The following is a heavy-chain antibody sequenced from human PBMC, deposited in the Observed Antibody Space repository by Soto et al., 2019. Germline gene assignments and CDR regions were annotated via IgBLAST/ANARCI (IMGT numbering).Heavy chain of an antibody. CDR3: ARAEYSSGWYDY. Sequence: GGSLRLSCAASGFTFSSYSMNWVRQAPGKGLEWVSSISSSSSYIYYADSVKGRFTISRDNAKNSLYLQMNSLRAEDAAVYYWARAEYSSGWYDYWGQGTLVTVSS. CDR1: GFTFSSYS. CDR2: ISSSSSYI. V-gene: IGHV3-21*01. J-gene: IGHJ4*02. D-gene: IGHD6-19*01.